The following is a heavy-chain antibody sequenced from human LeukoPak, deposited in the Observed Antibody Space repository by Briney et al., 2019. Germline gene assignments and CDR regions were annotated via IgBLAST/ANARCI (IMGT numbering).Heavy chain of an antibody. CDR3: ARIRRYCSGGSCRRYYYYGMDV. J-gene: IGHJ6*02. CDR1: GSTFSSYW. V-gene: IGHV3-7*01. D-gene: IGHD2-15*01. CDR2: IKQDGSEK. Sequence: GGSLRLSCAASGSTFSSYWMSWVRQAPGKGLEWVANIKQDGSEKYYVDSVKGRFTISRDNAKNSLYLQMNSLRAEDTAVYYCARIRRYCSGGSCRRYYYYGMDVWGQGTTVTVSS.